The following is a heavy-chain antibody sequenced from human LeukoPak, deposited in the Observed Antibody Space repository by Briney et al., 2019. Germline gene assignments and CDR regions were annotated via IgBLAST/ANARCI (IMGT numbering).Heavy chain of an antibody. CDR2: ISAYNGNT. CDR1: GYTFTSYG. V-gene: IGHV1-18*01. CDR3: ASRVGATSFLSYDAFDI. J-gene: IGHJ3*02. Sequence: ASVKVSCKASGYTFTSYGISWGRQTPGQRGEGRGGISAYNGNTNYAQNLQGRVTMTTDTSTSTVYMELSSLRSDDTAVYYCASRVGATSFLSYDAFDIWGQGTMVTVSS. D-gene: IGHD1-26*01.